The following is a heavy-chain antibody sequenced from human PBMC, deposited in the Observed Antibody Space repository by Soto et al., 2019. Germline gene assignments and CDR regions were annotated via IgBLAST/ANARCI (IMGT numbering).Heavy chain of an antibody. V-gene: IGHV3-66*01. J-gene: IGHJ4*02. D-gene: IGHD1-1*01. CDR1: GFTVSNNY. Sequence: EVQLVESGGGLVQPGGSLRLSCAASGFTVSNNYMRWVRQAPGKGLEWVSLIYSGGATYYADSVKGRFTISRDNSKNTVYLQMNGLRAEDTAVYYCARVGTYNWVGGQGILVNVSS. CDR2: IYSGGAT. CDR3: ARVGTYNWV.